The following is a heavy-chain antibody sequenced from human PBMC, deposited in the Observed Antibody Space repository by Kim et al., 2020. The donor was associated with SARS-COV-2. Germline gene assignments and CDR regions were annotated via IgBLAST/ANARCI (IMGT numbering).Heavy chain of an antibody. D-gene: IGHD6-19*01. CDR3: ARVEGIAVAGLDY. J-gene: IGHJ4*02. Sequence: YNPSLKSRVTISVDTSKNQFSLKLSSVTAADTAVYYCARVEGIAVAGLDYWGQGTLVTVSS. V-gene: IGHV4-39*07.